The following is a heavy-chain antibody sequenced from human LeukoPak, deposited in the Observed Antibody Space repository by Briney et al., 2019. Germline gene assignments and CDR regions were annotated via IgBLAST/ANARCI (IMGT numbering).Heavy chain of an antibody. V-gene: IGHV4-39*07. D-gene: IGHD3-10*01. Sequence: SETLSLTCTVSGGSISSSSYYWGWIRQPPGKGLEWIGSIYYSGSTYYNPSLKSRVTISVDTSKNQFSLKLSSVTAADTAVYYCARAGQLLWFGESYVKGPDYWGQGTLVTVSS. CDR1: GGSISSSSYY. CDR3: ARAGQLLWFGESYVKGPDY. CDR2: IYYSGST. J-gene: IGHJ4*02.